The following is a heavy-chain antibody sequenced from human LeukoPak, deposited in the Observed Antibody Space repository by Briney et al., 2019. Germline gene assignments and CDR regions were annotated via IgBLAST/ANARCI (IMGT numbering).Heavy chain of an antibody. J-gene: IGHJ5*02. CDR2: INHSGST. D-gene: IGHD3-10*01. V-gene: IGHV4-39*02. CDR3: ARRLDSGAYYKT. Sequence: SETLSLTCTVSGGSISSSSYYWGWIRQPPGKGLEWIGEINHSGSTNYNPSLKSRVTMSVDTSKNHFSLKLSSVTAADTALYYCARRLDSGAYYKTWGQGTLVTVSS. CDR1: GGSISSSSYY.